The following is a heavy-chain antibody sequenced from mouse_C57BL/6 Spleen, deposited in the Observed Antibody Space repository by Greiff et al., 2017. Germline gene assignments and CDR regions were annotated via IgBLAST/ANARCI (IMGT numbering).Heavy chain of an antibody. Sequence: EVHLVESGGGLVKPGGSLKLSCAASGFTFSDYGMHWVRQAPEKGLEWVAYISSGSSTIYYADTVKGRFTISRDNAKNTLFLQMTSLRSEDTAMYYCATNWPYYYAMDYWGQGTSVTVSS. CDR1: GFTFSDYG. D-gene: IGHD4-1*01. V-gene: IGHV5-17*01. CDR3: ATNWPYYYAMDY. CDR2: ISSGSSTI. J-gene: IGHJ4*01.